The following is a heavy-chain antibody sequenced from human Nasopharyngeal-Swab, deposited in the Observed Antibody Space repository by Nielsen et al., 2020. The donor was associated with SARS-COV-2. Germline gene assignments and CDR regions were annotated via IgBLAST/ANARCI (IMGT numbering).Heavy chain of an antibody. V-gene: IGHV3-74*01. D-gene: IGHD2-15*01. CDR2: IESDGSST. CDR3: ARDVGGRDNY. CDR1: GFTFSRYW. J-gene: IGHJ4*02. Sequence: GESLKISCAASGFTFSRYWMHWVRQGPGKGLVWLSRIESDGSSTNYADSVKGRFTIFRDNAQNTLYLQMNSLRAEDTAVYYCARDVGGRDNYWGQGTLVTVSS.